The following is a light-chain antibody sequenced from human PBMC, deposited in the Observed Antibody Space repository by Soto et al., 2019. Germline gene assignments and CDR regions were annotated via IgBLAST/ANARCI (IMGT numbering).Light chain of an antibody. V-gene: IGLV2-14*01. CDR3: SSYTSSSTDV. CDR2: EVS. J-gene: IGLJ1*01. Sequence: ALTQPASVSGSPGQSITISCTGTSSDVGGYNYVSWYQQHPGKAPKLMIYEVSNRPSGVSNRFSGSKSGNTASLTISGLQAEDEADYYCSSYTSSSTDVFGTGTKLTVL. CDR1: SSDVGGYNY.